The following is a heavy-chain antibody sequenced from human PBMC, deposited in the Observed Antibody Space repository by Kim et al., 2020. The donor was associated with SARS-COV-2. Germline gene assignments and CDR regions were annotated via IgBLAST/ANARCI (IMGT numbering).Heavy chain of an antibody. CDR1: GFTFSSYW. D-gene: IGHD2-15*01. J-gene: IGHJ6*02. Sequence: GGSLRLSCAASGFTFSSYWMHWVRQAPGKGLVWVSRINSDGSSTSYADSVKGRFTISRDNAKNTLYLQMNSLRAEDTAVYYCAGYCSGGSCYPNYYYYYGMDVWGQGTTVTVSS. V-gene: IGHV3-74*01. CDR3: AGYCSGGSCYPNYYYYYGMDV. CDR2: INSDGSST.